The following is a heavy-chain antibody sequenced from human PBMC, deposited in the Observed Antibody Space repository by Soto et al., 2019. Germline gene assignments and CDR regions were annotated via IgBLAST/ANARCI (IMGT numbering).Heavy chain of an antibody. CDR3: VKFRGRAYPYYYMDV. V-gene: IGHV3-23*01. Sequence: DVQLLESGGGLVQWGGSLRLSCVTSGFTFSTYGMTWVRQAPGKGLEWVSYGGSGGSRYYAESVKGRSTISRDNSKNTLSLETNSLRAEDTATYYCVKFRGRAYPYYYMDVWGKGTTVTVSS. J-gene: IGHJ6*03. CDR1: GFTFSTYG. CDR2: YGGSGGSR. D-gene: IGHD3-10*01.